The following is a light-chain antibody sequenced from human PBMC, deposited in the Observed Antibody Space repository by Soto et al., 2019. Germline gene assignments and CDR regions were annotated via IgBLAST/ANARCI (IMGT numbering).Light chain of an antibody. CDR2: DAS. Sequence: VVLTQTPTTLSLSPGERATRSSRASQSVSSYLAWYQQKPGQAPRLLIYDASNRATGIPARFSGSGSGTDFTLTISSLEPEDFAGYYCQQRSKWPLTVGGGTKVDI. CDR3: QQRSKWPLT. J-gene: IGKJ4*01. V-gene: IGKV3-11*01. CDR1: QSVSSY.